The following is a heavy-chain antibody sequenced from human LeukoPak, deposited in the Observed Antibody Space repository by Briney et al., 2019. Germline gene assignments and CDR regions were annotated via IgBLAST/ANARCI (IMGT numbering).Heavy chain of an antibody. J-gene: IGHJ4*02. D-gene: IGHD6-6*01. V-gene: IGHV1-69*13. Sequence: SVKVSCKASGGTFSSYAISWVRQAPGQGLVWMGGIIPIFGTANYAQKFQGRVTITADESTSTAYMELSSLRSEDTAVYYCASSSSSHYYFDYWGQGTLVTVSS. CDR2: IIPIFGTA. CDR3: ASSSSSHYYFDY. CDR1: GGTFSSYA.